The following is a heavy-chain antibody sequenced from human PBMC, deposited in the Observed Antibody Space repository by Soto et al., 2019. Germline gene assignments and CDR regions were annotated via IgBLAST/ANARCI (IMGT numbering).Heavy chain of an antibody. Sequence: QVQLVQSGAEVKKPGASVKVSCKASGYTFTSYAVHWVRQAPGQRLEWMGLTNAGNGKKKYSQKFQGRVTITRDTSASTAYMELSSLRSEDTAVYYCARHGHYGMDDWGQGTTVTVSS. CDR2: TNAGNGKK. V-gene: IGHV1-3*01. CDR1: GYTFTSYA. J-gene: IGHJ6*02. CDR3: ARHGHYGMDD.